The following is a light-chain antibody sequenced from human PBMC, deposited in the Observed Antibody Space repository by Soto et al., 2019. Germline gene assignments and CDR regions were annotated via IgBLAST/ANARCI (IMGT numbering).Light chain of an antibody. Sequence: DIQMTQSPSSLSASVGDRVTNTCRASQSISNDLNWYQQKPGKAPKVLIYAASSLQSGVPSRFSGSGSGTHFTLTISNLQPEDFASYYCQQSYSSPVHTFGQGTKLEIK. CDR1: QSISND. CDR3: QQSYSSPVHT. V-gene: IGKV1-39*01. J-gene: IGKJ2*01. CDR2: AAS.